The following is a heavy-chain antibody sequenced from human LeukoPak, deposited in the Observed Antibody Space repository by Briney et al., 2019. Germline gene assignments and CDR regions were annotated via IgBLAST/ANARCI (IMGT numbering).Heavy chain of an antibody. D-gene: IGHD3-22*01. CDR2: INHRGST. CDR3: ARVVDRYYDSSGYPQPNWFDP. CDR1: GGSFSGYY. J-gene: IGHJ5*02. Sequence: SETLSLTCAVYGGSFSGYYWSWIRQPPGKGLEWIGEINHRGSTNYNPSLKSRVTISVDTSKNQFSLKLSSVTAADTAVYYCARVVDRYYDSSGYPQPNWFDPWGQGTLVTVSS. V-gene: IGHV4-34*01.